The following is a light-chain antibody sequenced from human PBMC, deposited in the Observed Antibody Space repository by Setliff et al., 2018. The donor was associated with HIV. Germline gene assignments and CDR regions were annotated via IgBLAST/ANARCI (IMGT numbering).Light chain of an antibody. Sequence: QSVLAQPASVSGSAGQSIIISCTGTSSDVGGYNYVSWYQQHPGKAPKLIIYGVRNRPSGVSNRFSGSKSGNTASLTISGLRTEDEGDYYCSSYAITNTLPFGTGTKVTVL. CDR3: SSYAITNTLP. CDR1: SSDVGGYNY. CDR2: GVR. J-gene: IGLJ1*01. V-gene: IGLV2-14*01.